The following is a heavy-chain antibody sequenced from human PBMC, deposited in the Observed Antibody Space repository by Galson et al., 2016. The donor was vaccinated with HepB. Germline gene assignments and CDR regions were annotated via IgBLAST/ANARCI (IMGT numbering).Heavy chain of an antibody. J-gene: IGHJ6*02. D-gene: IGHD6-13*01. V-gene: IGHV1-2*04. CDR2: INPNSGGT. CDR1: GYTFTGYY. CDR3: ARGRGSSSWYDQGPYGMDV. Sequence: VSCKASGYTFTGYYIHWVRQAPGQGLEWMGWINPNSGGTNYAQKFQVWVTMTRDTSISTAYMELSRLRSDDTAVYYCARGRGSSSWYDQGPYGMDVWGQGTTVTVSS.